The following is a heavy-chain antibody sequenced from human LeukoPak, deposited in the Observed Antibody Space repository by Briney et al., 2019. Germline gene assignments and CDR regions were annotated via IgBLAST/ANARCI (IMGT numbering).Heavy chain of an antibody. CDR2: INPNSGGT. D-gene: IGHD5-12*01. V-gene: IGHV1-2*02. Sequence: ASVKVSCKASGYTFTGYYMHWVRQAPGQGLEWMGWINPNSGGTNYAQKFQGRVTMTRDTSISTAYMELSRLRSDDTAVYYCASEPQRGYSGYAHFDYWGRGTLVTVSS. CDR1: GYTFTGYY. J-gene: IGHJ4*02. CDR3: ASEPQRGYSGYAHFDY.